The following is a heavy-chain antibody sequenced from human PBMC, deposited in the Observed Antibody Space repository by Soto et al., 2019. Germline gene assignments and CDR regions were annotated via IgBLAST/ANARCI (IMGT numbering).Heavy chain of an antibody. CDR1: GGTFSSYA. V-gene: IGHV1-69*06. CDR2: IIPIFGTA. J-gene: IGHJ6*02. Sequence: GASVKVSCKASGGTFSSYAISWVRQAPGQGLEWMGGIIPIFGTANYAQKFQGRVTITADKSTSTAYMELSSLRSEDTAVYYCARDMVDTAMGSYYYYGMDVWGQGTTVTVSS. D-gene: IGHD5-18*01. CDR3: ARDMVDTAMGSYYYYGMDV.